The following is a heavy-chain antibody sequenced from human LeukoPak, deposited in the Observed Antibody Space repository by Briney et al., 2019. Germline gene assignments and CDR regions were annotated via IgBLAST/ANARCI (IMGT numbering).Heavy chain of an antibody. D-gene: IGHD6-6*01. J-gene: IGHJ5*02. V-gene: IGHV4-31*11. CDR2: IRYSGAT. Sequence: PSETLSLTRAVSGGSISRGDYYWAWTRQLPGEGLEWIGYIRYSGATYHNPSLKSRAIISLDTSNNQFSLKLSSVTAADTAFYYCARAGPSSSCCGWFDPWGQGTLVTVSS. CDR3: ARAGPSSSCCGWFDP. CDR1: GGSISRGDYY.